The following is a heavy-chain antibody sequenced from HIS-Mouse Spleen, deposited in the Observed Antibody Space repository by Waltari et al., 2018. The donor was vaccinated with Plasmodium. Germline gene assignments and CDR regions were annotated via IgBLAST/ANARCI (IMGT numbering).Heavy chain of an antibody. CDR2: IYYSGST. J-gene: IGHJ4*02. CDR1: VSSITSGGYY. CDR3: ARVCAIVATTYYFDY. D-gene: IGHD5-12*01. Sequence: QVQLQESGPGLVKPSHPLSLTCTFSVSSITSGGYYLSCIRRHPGKGLEWIGYIYYSGSTYSNPSLKSRVTISVDTSKNQFSLKLSSVTAADTAVYYCARVCAIVATTYYFDYWGQGTLVTVSS. V-gene: IGHV4-31*03.